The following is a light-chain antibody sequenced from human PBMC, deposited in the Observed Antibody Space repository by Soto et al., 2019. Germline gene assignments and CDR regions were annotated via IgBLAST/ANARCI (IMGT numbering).Light chain of an antibody. CDR2: AAS. CDR1: QGIRND. Sequence: AIQMTQSPSSLSASVEDRVTITCRASQGIRNDLDWFQQNPWKAPKLLIYAASHLQSGLPARFIGSGSGTGFFLTLSSQLLEGFATYDCRQKYFSPFTSGPG. CDR3: RQKYFSPFT. V-gene: IGKV1-6*01. J-gene: IGKJ3*01.